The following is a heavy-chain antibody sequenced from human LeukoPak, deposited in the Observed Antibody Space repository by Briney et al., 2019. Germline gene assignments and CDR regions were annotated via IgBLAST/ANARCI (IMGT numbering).Heavy chain of an antibody. CDR1: GFTFSSYE. J-gene: IGHJ4*02. V-gene: IGHV3-48*03. Sequence: GGSLRLSCAASGFTFSSYEMNWVRQAPGKGLEWVSYISSSGSTIYYTDSVKGRFTISRDNAKNSLYLQMNSLRAEDTAVYYCARDERGYSYGNYFDYWGQGTLVTVSS. CDR3: ARDERGYSYGNYFDY. CDR2: ISSSGSTI. D-gene: IGHD5-18*01.